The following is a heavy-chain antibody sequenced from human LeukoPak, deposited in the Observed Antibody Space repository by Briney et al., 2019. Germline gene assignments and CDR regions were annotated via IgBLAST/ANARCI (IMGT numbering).Heavy chain of an antibody. CDR2: INPKSGGT. CDR1: GYTFTGYY. CDR3: ARGTTVIQTLDY. J-gene: IGHJ4*02. V-gene: IGHV1-2*02. Sequence: ASVKVSCKASGYTFTGYYMYWVRQAPGQGLEWMGWINPKSGGTNYAQKFQGRVTMTRDTSISTAYMELSSLRSDDTAVYYCARGTTVIQTLDYWGQGTLVTVSS. D-gene: IGHD4-17*01.